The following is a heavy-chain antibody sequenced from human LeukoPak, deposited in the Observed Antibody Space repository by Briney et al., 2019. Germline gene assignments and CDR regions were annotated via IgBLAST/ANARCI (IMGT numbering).Heavy chain of an antibody. Sequence: PSETLSLTCAVYGGSFSGYYWSWIRQPPGKGLEWIGEINHSGSTNYNPSLKSRVTISVDTSKNQFSLKLSSVTAADTTVYYCARHGFLRSYYYGSGSYLDYWGQGTLVTVSS. CDR3: ARHGFLRSYYYGSGSYLDY. CDR1: GGSFSGYY. D-gene: IGHD3-10*01. J-gene: IGHJ4*02. CDR2: INHSGST. V-gene: IGHV4-34*01.